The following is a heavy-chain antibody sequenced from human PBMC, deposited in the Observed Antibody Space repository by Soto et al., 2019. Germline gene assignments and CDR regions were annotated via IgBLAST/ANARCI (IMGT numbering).Heavy chain of an antibody. J-gene: IGHJ5*02. D-gene: IGHD2-15*01. CDR2: IYHSGST. CDR1: GGSISSGGYS. V-gene: IGHV4-30-2*01. Sequence: QLQLQESGSGLVKPSQTLSLTCAVSGGSISSGGYSWSWIRQPPGQGLEWIGYIYHSGSTYYNPSLKSRVTISVARSKNQFSLKLSSVTAADTAVYYCARGGSGSRLMSGFDPCGQGHLVTVSS. CDR3: ARGGSGSRLMSGFDP.